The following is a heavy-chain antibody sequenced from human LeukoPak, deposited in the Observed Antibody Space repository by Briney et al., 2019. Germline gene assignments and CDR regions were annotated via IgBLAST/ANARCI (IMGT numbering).Heavy chain of an antibody. Sequence: PGGSLRLSCTASGFTFSSYAMSWVRQAPGKGLEWVSAMSGSGGSTYYADSVKGRFTISRDNSKNTLYLQMNSLRAEDTAVYYCAKAAGYSSIPTNFDYWGQGTLVTVSS. CDR3: AKAAGYSSIPTNFDY. V-gene: IGHV3-23*01. J-gene: IGHJ4*02. CDR2: MSGSGGST. CDR1: GFTFSSYA. D-gene: IGHD6-19*01.